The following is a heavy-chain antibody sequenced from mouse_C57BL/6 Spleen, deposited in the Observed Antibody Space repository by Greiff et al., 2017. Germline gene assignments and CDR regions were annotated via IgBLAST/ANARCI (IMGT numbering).Heavy chain of an antibody. J-gene: IGHJ1*03. CDR2: ISSGGSYT. D-gene: IGHD1-1*02. Sequence: EVHLVESGGDLVKPGGSLKLSCAASGFTFSSYGMSWVRQTPDKRLEWVATISSGGSYTYYPDSVKGRFTISRDNAKNTLYLQMSSLKSEDTAMYYCARQGSYDWYFDVWGTGTTVTVSS. CDR3: ARQGSYDWYFDV. CDR1: GFTFSSYG. V-gene: IGHV5-6*01.